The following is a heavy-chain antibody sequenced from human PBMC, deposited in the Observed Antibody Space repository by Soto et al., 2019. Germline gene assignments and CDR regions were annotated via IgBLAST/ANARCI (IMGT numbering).Heavy chain of an antibody. D-gene: IGHD1-26*01. Sequence: QVQLQESGPGLVKPSETLSLTCTVSGGSISSYYWSWIRQPPGKGLEWIGYIYYSGSTNYNPSLKSRVTISVDTSKNQFSLKLSSVTAADTAVYYCARANLGATTDYYYYYYMDVWGKGTTVTVSS. CDR3: ARANLGATTDYYYYYYMDV. V-gene: IGHV4-59*01. CDR2: IYYSGST. J-gene: IGHJ6*03. CDR1: GGSISSYY.